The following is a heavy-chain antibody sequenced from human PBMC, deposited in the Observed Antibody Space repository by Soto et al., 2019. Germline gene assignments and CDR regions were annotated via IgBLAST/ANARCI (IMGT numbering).Heavy chain of an antibody. D-gene: IGHD6-13*01. Sequence: PSETLSLTCAVSGASVSRTYWWSWGRQPPGKGPEWIGEINHRGSANYNPSLKSRVTISVDISKSQFSLRLTSVTAADTTVYYCARYNAASGTYYFDFWGQGALVTVS. CDR2: INHRGSA. CDR3: ARYNAASGTYYFDF. CDR1: GASVSRTYW. J-gene: IGHJ4*02. V-gene: IGHV4-4*02.